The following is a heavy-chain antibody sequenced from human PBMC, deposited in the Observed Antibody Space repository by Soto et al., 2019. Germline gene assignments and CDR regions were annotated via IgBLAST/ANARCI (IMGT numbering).Heavy chain of an antibody. CDR1: GFTFSSYA. CDR2: ISGSGGST. Sequence: GGSLRLSCAASGFTFSSYAMSWVRQAPGKGLEWVSAISGSGGSTYYADSVKGRFTISGDNSKNTLYLQMNSLRAEDTAVYYCAKSPDYGDSYLDYWGQGTLVTVSS. D-gene: IGHD4-17*01. CDR3: AKSPDYGDSYLDY. J-gene: IGHJ4*02. V-gene: IGHV3-23*01.